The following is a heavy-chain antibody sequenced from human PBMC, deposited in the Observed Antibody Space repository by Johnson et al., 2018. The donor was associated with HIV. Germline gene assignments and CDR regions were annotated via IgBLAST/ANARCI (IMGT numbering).Heavy chain of an antibody. V-gene: IGHV3-72*01. J-gene: IGHJ3*02. CDR3: ALSYSWDAFDI. D-gene: IGHD2-21*01. CDR2: TKNKANSYTT. CDR1: GFTLSDHY. Sequence: MQLVESGGGLVQPGGSLRLSCAASGFTLSDHYMDWVRQAAGKGLEWVGRTKNKANSYTTEYAASVKGRFTITRDDSKHSLYLQMNSLKTEDPAVYYCALSYSWDAFDIWGQGTMVTVSS.